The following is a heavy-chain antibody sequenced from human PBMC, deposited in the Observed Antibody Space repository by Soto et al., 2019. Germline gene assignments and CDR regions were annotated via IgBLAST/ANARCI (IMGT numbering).Heavy chain of an antibody. Sequence: QVQLVESGGGVVQPGRSLRLSCAASGFTFSSYAMHWVRQAPGKGLEWVAVISYDGSNKYYADSVKGRFTISRDNSKNTLYLQMNSLRAEDTAVYYCARPTLGIAVDAFDICGQGTMVTVSS. J-gene: IGHJ3*02. CDR3: ARPTLGIAVDAFDI. V-gene: IGHV3-30-3*01. CDR2: ISYDGSNK. CDR1: GFTFSSYA. D-gene: IGHD6-19*01.